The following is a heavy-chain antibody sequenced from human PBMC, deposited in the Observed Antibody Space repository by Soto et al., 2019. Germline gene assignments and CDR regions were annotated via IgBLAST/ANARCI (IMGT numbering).Heavy chain of an antibody. Sequence: QVQLQESGPGLVKPSGTLSLTCAVSGGSISSNYWWTWVRQSPGQGLEWIGEMYHSGSTNYNQSLHRRVPISLHKTNNQCFLTMTSVTAADTAVYYFARLQMVAFRGHVYNSCNIWGQGTLVTVSS. D-gene: IGHD3-16*01. CDR1: GGSISSNYW. J-gene: IGHJ3*02. CDR2: MYHSGST. V-gene: IGHV4-4*02. CDR3: ARLQMVAFRGHVYNSCNI.